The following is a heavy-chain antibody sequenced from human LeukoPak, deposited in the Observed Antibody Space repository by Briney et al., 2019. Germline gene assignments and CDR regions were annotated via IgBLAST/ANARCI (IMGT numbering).Heavy chain of an antibody. D-gene: IGHD4-23*01. J-gene: IGHJ4*02. CDR2: INIDGSST. Sequence: PGGSLRLSCAASGFTFSSYWMPWVRHAPGKGLVWVSRINIDGSSTSYADSVKGRFTISRDNAKNTLYLQMNSLRAEDTAVYYCARDDLGGHADYGGNPPTPFDYWGQGTLVTVSS. V-gene: IGHV3-74*01. CDR1: GFTFSSYW. CDR3: ARDDLGGHADYGGNPPTPFDY.